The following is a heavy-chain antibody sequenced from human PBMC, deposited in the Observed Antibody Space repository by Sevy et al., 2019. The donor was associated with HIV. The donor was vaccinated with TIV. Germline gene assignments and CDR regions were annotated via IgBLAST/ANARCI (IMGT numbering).Heavy chain of an antibody. CDR1: GFTFRSYW. CDR2: IDSDGNTA. J-gene: IGHJ4*02. D-gene: IGHD1-26*01. Sequence: GGSLRLSCAASGFTFRSYWMHWVRQAPGKGLVWVSRIDSDGNTATYADSVKGRFTISRDNAKNSLYLQMNSLRAEDTAVYYCARDEVGGSYWEFDYWGQGTLVTVSS. V-gene: IGHV3-74*01. CDR3: ARDEVGGSYWEFDY.